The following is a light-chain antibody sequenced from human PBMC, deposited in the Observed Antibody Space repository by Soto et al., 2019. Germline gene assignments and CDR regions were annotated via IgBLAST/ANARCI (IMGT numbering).Light chain of an antibody. V-gene: IGLV2-23*01. J-gene: IGLJ2*01. CDR2: EGS. CDR3: CSYAGSNTFVV. CDR1: SSDVGSYNL. Sequence: QSALTQPASVSGSPGQSITISCTGTSSDVGSYNLVSWYQQHPGKAPKPMIYEGSKRPSGVSNRFSGSKSGNTASLTISGLQADDEADYYCCSYAGSNTFVVFGGGTKLTVL.